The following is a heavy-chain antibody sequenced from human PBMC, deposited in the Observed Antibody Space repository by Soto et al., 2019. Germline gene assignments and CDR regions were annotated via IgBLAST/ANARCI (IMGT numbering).Heavy chain of an antibody. D-gene: IGHD6-13*01. V-gene: IGHV4-30-4*01. CDR1: GGSISSGDYY. CDR2: IYYSGST. J-gene: IGHJ4*02. Sequence: SETLSLTCTVSGGSISSGDYYWSWIRQPPGKGLEWIGYIYYSGSTYYNPSLKSRVTISVDTSKNQFSLKLSSVTAADTAVYYCARDLILSSWPPNFDYWGQGTLVTVSS. CDR3: ARDLILSSWPPNFDY.